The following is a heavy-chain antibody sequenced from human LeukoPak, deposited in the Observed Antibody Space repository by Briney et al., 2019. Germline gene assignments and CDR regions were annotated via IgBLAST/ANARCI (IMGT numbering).Heavy chain of an antibody. Sequence: PSETLSLTCTVSGGSVSSGIYYWSWIRQPPGKGLEWIGYIYYGGSTNYNPSLKSRVTISVDTSKNQFSLKLSSVTAADTAVYYCARNDPADAFDIWGQGTMVTVSS. CDR2: IYYGGST. CDR3: ARNDPADAFDI. D-gene: IGHD1-1*01. CDR1: GGSVSSGIYY. J-gene: IGHJ3*02. V-gene: IGHV4-61*01.